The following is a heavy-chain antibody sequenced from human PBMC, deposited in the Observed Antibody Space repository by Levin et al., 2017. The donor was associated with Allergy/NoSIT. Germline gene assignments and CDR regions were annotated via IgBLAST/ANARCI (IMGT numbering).Heavy chain of an antibody. CDR2: IRSKAYGGTT. J-gene: IGHJ4*02. CDR1: GFTFGDYA. V-gene: IGHV3-49*03. D-gene: IGHD6-19*01. CDR3: TRDSSGWIYYFDY. Sequence: PGGSLRLSCTASGFTFGDYAMSWFRQAPGKGLEWVGFIRSKAYGGTTEYAASVKGRFTISRDDSKSIAYLQMNSLKTEDTAVYYCTRDSSGWIYYFDYWGQGTLVTVSS.